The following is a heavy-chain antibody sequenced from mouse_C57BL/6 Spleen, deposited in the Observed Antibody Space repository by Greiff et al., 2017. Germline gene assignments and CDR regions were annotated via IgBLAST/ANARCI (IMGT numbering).Heavy chain of an antibody. J-gene: IGHJ4*01. Sequence: QVQLQQSGPELVKPGASVKISCKASGYAFSSSWMNWVKQRPGKGLEWIGRLYPGDGDTNYNGKFKGKATLTADKSSSTAYMQLSSLTSEDSAVYFCAREVLGYDYRYAMDYWGQGTSVTVSS. V-gene: IGHV1-82*01. D-gene: IGHD2-4*01. CDR2: LYPGDGDT. CDR3: AREVLGYDYRYAMDY. CDR1: GYAFSSSW.